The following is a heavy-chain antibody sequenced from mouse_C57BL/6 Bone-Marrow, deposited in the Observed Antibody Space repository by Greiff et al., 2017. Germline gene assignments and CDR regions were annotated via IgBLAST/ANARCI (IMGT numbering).Heavy chain of an antibody. Sequence: EVQLVESGAELVRPGASVKLSCTASGFNIKDDYIHWVKQRPEQGLEWIGWIDPEIGDTEYASKFQGKATITSDTSSNTAYLQLSSLTSEDTAVYYCSPVDGNYFDFWGQGTPLTVAS. CDR1: GFNIKDDY. J-gene: IGHJ2*01. V-gene: IGHV14-4*01. CDR2: IDPEIGDT. CDR3: SPVDGNYFDF. D-gene: IGHD2-3*01.